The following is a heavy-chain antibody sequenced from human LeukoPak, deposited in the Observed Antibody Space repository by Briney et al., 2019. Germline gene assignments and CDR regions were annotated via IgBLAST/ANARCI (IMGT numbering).Heavy chain of an antibody. CDR1: GYSFTSYW. J-gene: IGHJ3*02. V-gene: IGHV5-51*01. CDR3: ARSGYYDSSGYYGYDAFDI. CDR2: IYPGDSDT. Sequence: GESLKISCKGSGYSFTSYWIGWVRQMPGKGLEWMGIIYPGDSDTRYSPSFQGQVTISADKSISTAYLQWSSLKASDTAMYYCARSGYYDSSGYYGYDAFDIWGQGTMVTVSP. D-gene: IGHD3-22*01.